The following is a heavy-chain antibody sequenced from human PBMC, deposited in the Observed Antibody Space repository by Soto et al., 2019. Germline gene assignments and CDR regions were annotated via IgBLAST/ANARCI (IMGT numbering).Heavy chain of an antibody. V-gene: IGHV1-69*12. CDR1: GGTFSSYA. J-gene: IGHJ3*02. CDR3: AREVAAAGTGDAFDI. Sequence: QVQLVQSGAEVKKPGSSVKVSCKASGGTFSSYAISWVRQAPGQGLEWMGGIIPIFGTANYAQKFQGRVTSXXDXSXXTADMELSSLRSEDTAVYYCAREVAAAGTGDAFDIWGQGTMVTVSS. D-gene: IGHD6-13*01. CDR2: IIPIFGTA.